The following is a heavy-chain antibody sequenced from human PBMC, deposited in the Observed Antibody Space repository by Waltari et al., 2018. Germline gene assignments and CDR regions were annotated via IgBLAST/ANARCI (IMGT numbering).Heavy chain of an antibody. J-gene: IGHJ3*02. D-gene: IGHD6-13*01. CDR3: AKAYPSSWYDAFDI. Sequence: EVQLVESGGGLVQPGRSLRLSCAASGFTFDDYAMHWVRQAPGKGLEWVSGISWNSGSIGYADSVKGRFTISRDNAKNSLYLQMNSLRAEDTALYYCAKAYPSSWYDAFDIWGQGTMVTVSS. CDR1: GFTFDDYA. V-gene: IGHV3-9*01. CDR2: ISWNSGSI.